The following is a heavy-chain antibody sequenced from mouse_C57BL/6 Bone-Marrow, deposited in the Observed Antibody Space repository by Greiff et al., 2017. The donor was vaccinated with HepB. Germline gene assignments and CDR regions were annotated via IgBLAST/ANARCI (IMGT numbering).Heavy chain of an antibody. D-gene: IGHD1-1*01. V-gene: IGHV1-69*01. CDR2: IDPSDSYT. CDR3: ARERATVVAGDWYFDV. Sequence: VQLKQPGAELVMPGASVKLSCKASGYTFTSYWMHWVKQRPGQGLEWIGEIDPSDSYTNYNQKFKGKSTLTVDKSSSTAYMQLSSLTSEDSAVYYCARERATVVAGDWYFDVWGTGTTVTVSS. J-gene: IGHJ1*03. CDR1: GYTFTSYW.